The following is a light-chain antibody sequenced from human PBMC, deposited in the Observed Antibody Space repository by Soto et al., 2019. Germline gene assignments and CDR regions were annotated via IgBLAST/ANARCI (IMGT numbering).Light chain of an antibody. J-gene: IGKJ2*01. Sequence: ENVLTQSPGTLSLSPGERATLSCRASQSVTNSFFAWYQQQPGQSTRLLIYGISSRATGIPVRFSGSGSGTDFTLSISGLEPEDFVVYYCRPYSSLPHNFDQGNKREVK. CDR2: GIS. V-gene: IGKV3-20*01. CDR3: RPYSSLPHN. CDR1: QSVTNSF.